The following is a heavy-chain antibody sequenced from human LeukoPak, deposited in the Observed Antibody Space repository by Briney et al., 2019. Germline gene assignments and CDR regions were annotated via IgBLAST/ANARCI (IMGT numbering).Heavy chain of an antibody. V-gene: IGHV4-38-2*02. CDR2: INHSGST. D-gene: IGHD6-19*01. Sequence: SETLSLTCTVSGYSISSGYYWSWIRQPPGKGLEWIGEINHSGSTNYNPSLQSRVTISLDTSKKQFSLNLSSVTAADTAVYYCARTKNEYASDWPFDYWGQGTLVTVSS. CDR3: ARTKNEYASDWPFDY. J-gene: IGHJ4*02. CDR1: GYSISSGYY.